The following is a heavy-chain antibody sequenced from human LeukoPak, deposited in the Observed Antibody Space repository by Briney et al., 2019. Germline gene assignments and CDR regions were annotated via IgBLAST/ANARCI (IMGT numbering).Heavy chain of an antibody. D-gene: IGHD2-21*02. CDR1: GGTFSSYA. CDR3: ARRRGLLMGDSFDY. Sequence: ASVKVSCKASGGTFSSYAISWVRQAPGQGLEWMGRIIPIFGTANYAQKFQGRVTITTDESTSTAYMELSSLRSEDTAVYYCARRRGLLMGDSFDYWGQGTLVTVSS. CDR2: IIPIFGTA. V-gene: IGHV1-69*05. J-gene: IGHJ4*02.